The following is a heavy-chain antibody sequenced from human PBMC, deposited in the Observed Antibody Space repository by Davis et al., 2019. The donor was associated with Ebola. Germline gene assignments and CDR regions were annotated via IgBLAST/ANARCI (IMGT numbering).Heavy chain of an antibody. Sequence: PGGSLRLSCAASGFTFTSFAMTWVRQAPGKGLEWVSRISGSGGDPHYADSVKGRFTISRDNSKNTLYLQMNSLRAEDTAVYYCANYDSSGYYRAEDYWGQGTLVTVSS. CDR2: ISGSGGDP. D-gene: IGHD3-22*01. CDR1: GFTFTSFA. J-gene: IGHJ4*02. V-gene: IGHV3-23*01. CDR3: ANYDSSGYYRAEDY.